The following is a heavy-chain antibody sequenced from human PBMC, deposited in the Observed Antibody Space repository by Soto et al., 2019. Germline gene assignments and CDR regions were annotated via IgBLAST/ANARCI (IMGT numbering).Heavy chain of an antibody. Sequence: GASVKVSCKASGGTFSSYAISWVRQAPGQGLEWMGGIIPIFGTANYAQKFQGRVTITADESTSTAYMELSSLRSEDTAVYYCARDQTAVAPRYYYYGVDVWGQGTTVTVSS. V-gene: IGHV1-69*13. CDR2: IIPIFGTA. CDR1: GGTFSSYA. D-gene: IGHD6-19*01. J-gene: IGHJ6*02. CDR3: ARDQTAVAPRYYYYGVDV.